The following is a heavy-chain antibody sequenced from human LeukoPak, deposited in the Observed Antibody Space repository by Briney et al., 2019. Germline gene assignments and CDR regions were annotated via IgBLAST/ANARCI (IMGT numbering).Heavy chain of an antibody. CDR1: GYTFTSYG. CDR3: ARDRCSSTSCLNWFDP. V-gene: IGHV1-18*01. CDR2: ISAYNGNT. Sequence: ASVKVSCKASGYTFTSYGISWVRQAPGQGLEWMGWISAYNGNTNYAQKLQGRVTMTTDTSTSTAYMELRSLRSDDTAVYYCARDRCSSTSCLNWFDPWGQGTLVTVSS. D-gene: IGHD2-2*01. J-gene: IGHJ5*02.